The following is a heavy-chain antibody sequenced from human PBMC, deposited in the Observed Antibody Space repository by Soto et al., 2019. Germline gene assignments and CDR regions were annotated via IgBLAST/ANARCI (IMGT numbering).Heavy chain of an antibody. CDR2: ISYDGSNQ. Sequence: PILSSAAPGITLNGYGVHLVRRATDKGLEWVALISYDGSNQYYADSVKGRFTISRDNAKNSLYLQMNSLRAEDTALYYCAKDIGSGYEYAVDYWGQGTLVTLSS. J-gene: IGHJ4*02. CDR1: GITLNGYG. D-gene: IGHD5-12*01. CDR3: AKDIGSGYEYAVDY. V-gene: IGHV3-30*18.